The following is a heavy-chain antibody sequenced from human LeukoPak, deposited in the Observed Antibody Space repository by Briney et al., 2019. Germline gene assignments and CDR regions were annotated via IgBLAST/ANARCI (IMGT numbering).Heavy chain of an antibody. D-gene: IGHD6-19*01. J-gene: IGHJ4*02. CDR1: GGSISSYY. CDR2: IYYSGST. Sequence: SETLSLTCTVSGGSISSYYWGWIRQPPGKGLEWIGYIYYSGSTNYNPSLKSRVTISVDTSKNQFSLKLSSVTAADTAVYYCAFAVAGTETDSFYFDYWGQGTLVTVSS. CDR3: AFAVAGTETDSFYFDY. V-gene: IGHV4-59*01.